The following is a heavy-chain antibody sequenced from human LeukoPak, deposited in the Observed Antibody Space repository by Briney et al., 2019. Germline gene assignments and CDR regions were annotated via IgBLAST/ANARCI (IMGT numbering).Heavy chain of an antibody. Sequence: ASGKVSCKASGYTFTSYAMQWVSQAPGQGLEGRGWINAGNGDTNYAQKFQGRLTITRDASPTTAYMELSGLKPENPAVYYCAIAFLWFGESFYDAYDIWGQGTMVIVPS. V-gene: IGHV1-3*01. D-gene: IGHD3-10*01. CDR2: INAGNGDT. J-gene: IGHJ3*02. CDR3: AIAFLWFGESFYDAYDI. CDR1: GYTFTSYA.